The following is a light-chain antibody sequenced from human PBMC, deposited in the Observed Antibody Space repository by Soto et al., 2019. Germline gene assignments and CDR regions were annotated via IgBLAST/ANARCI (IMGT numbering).Light chain of an antibody. CDR3: QQANSPPLT. CDR2: AAS. Sequence: DIQLTQSPCFLSASVGDRVTITCRASQGISSYLAWYQQKPGKAPKLLIYAASTLQSGVPLRFSGSGSGTSFTLTISSLQPEDFATYYCQQANSPPLTFGGGTKVDIK. V-gene: IGKV1-9*01. CDR1: QGISSY. J-gene: IGKJ4*01.